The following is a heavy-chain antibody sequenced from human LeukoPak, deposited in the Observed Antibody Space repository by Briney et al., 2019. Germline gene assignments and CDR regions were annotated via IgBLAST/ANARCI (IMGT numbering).Heavy chain of an antibody. D-gene: IGHD3-10*01. CDR1: GGSISSSNW. V-gene: IGHV4-4*02. J-gene: IGHJ5*02. Sequence: SGTLSLTCAVSGGSISSSNWWSWVRQPPGKGLEWIGEIYHSGSTNYNPSLKSRVTISVDKSKNQFSLKLSSVTAADTAVYYCARDQTIWFGELSPKGWFDPWGQGTLVTVSS. CDR2: IYHSGST. CDR3: ARDQTIWFGELSPKGWFDP.